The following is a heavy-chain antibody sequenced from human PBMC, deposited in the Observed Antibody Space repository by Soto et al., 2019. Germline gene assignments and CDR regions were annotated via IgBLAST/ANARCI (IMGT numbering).Heavy chain of an antibody. CDR3: ARGDREDILVVVGARPGEYGTDI. J-gene: IGHJ6*02. Sequence: QVQLVESGGGVVQPGGSLRLSCAASGFTFRNHAMHWVRQAPGKGLECLAVIAYDGSNAFYRDSVKGRFTVSRDNSKNPLYLYMNSLRSEDTGVYYCARGDREDILVVVGARPGEYGTDIWGQGPTVIVSS. CDR2: IAYDGSNA. CDR1: GFTFRNHA. D-gene: IGHD2-15*01. V-gene: IGHV3-30-3*01.